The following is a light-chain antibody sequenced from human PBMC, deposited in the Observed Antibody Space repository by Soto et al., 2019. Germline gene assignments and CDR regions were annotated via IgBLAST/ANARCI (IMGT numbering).Light chain of an antibody. Sequence: QSVLTQPPSASGSPGQSVTISCTGTSSDVGHYIYVSWYQQQPGKAPKLMIYEVSKRPSGVPDRFSGSKPGNTASLTVSGLQAEDEADYYCSSYGGSNNLVFGGGTKLTVL. CDR2: EVS. CDR3: SSYGGSNNLV. J-gene: IGLJ3*02. CDR1: SSDVGHYIY. V-gene: IGLV2-8*01.